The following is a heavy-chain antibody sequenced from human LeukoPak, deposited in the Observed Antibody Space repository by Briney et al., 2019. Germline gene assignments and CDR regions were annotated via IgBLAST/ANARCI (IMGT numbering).Heavy chain of an antibody. J-gene: IGHJ5*02. CDR2: INHSGST. V-gene: IGHV4-34*01. CDR1: GGSFSGYY. CDR3: ARALTYYDFWSAPAGWFDP. D-gene: IGHD3-3*01. Sequence: SETLSLTCAVSGGSFSGYYWIWIRQPPGKGLEWIGEINHSGSTNYNPSLKSRVTISVDTSKNQFSLKLSSVTAADTAVYYCARALTYYDFWSAPAGWFDPWGQGTLVTVSS.